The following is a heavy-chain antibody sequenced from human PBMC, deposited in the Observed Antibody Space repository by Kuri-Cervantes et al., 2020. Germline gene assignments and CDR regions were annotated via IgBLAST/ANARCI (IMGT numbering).Heavy chain of an antibody. Sequence: GESLKISCAASGFTFSDYYMSWIRQAPGKGLEWVSYISSSGSTIYYADSVKGRFTISRDNAKNSLYLQMNSLRDEDTAVYYCARVDDYVWGSYQGYYGMDVWGQGTTVTVSS. CDR1: GFTFSDYY. CDR3: ARVDDYVWGSYQGYYGMDV. V-gene: IGHV3-11*04. D-gene: IGHD3-16*02. CDR2: ISSSGSTI. J-gene: IGHJ6*02.